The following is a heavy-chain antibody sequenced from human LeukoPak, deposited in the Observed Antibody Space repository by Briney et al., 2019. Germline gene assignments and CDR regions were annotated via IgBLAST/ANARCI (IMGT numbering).Heavy chain of an antibody. CDR1: GFTFDDYA. D-gene: IGHD3-9*01. V-gene: IGHV3-9*01. J-gene: IGHJ4*02. CDR2: ISWNSGSI. Sequence: GGSLRLSCAASGFTFDDYAMHWVRQAPGKGLEWVSGISWNSGSIGYADSVKGRFTISRDNAKNSLYLQMNSLRAEDTALYYCAKARGGKSYYDILTGYYPQWGQGTLVTVSS. CDR3: AKARGGKSYYDILTGYYPQ.